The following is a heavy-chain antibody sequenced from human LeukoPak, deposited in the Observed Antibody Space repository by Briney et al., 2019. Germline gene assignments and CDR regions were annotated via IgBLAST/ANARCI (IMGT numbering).Heavy chain of an antibody. CDR3: TRFPVAGTTDY. Sequence: GRSLRLSCTASGFTFGDYAMSWFRRAPGKGLEWAGFIRSKAYGGTTEYAASVKGRFTISRDDSKSMAYLQMNSLKTEDTAVYYCTRFPVAGTTDYWDQGTLVTVSS. V-gene: IGHV3-49*03. D-gene: IGHD6-19*01. CDR1: GFTFGDYA. CDR2: IRSKAYGGTT. J-gene: IGHJ4*02.